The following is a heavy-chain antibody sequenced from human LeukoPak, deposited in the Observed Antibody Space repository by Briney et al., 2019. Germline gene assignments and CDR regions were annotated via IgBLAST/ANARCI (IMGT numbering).Heavy chain of an antibody. Sequence: GGSLRLSCAASGFTFSSYSMNWVRQAPGKGLEWVSSISSSSSYIYYADSVKGRFTISRDNSKNTLYLQMNSLRAEDTAVYYCAKSVDDFWSGYYKGYYYYYMDVWGKGTTVTVSS. CDR3: AKSVDDFWSGYYKGYYYYYMDV. J-gene: IGHJ6*03. CDR2: ISSSSSYI. D-gene: IGHD3-3*01. V-gene: IGHV3-21*04. CDR1: GFTFSSYS.